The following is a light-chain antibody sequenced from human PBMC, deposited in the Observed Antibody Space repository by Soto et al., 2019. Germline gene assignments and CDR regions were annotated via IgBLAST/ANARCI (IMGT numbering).Light chain of an antibody. CDR3: SSYTSSSTRV. V-gene: IGLV2-14*01. CDR1: RSDVGGYNY. J-gene: IGLJ1*01. CDR2: DVS. Sequence: QSALTQPASVSGSPGQSITISCTGTRSDVGGYNYVSWYQQHPGKAPKLMIYDVSNRPSGVSNRFSGSKSGNTASLTISGLQAEDEADYYCSSYTSSSTRVFGTGTKLPVL.